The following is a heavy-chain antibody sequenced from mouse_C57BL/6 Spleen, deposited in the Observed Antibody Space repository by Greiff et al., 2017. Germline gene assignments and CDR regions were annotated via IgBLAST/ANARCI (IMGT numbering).Heavy chain of an antibody. V-gene: IGHV7-3*01. D-gene: IGHD1-1*01. CDR3: ARSYYYGSSYGAMDY. CDR2: IRNKANGYTT. CDR1: GFTFTDYY. J-gene: IGHJ4*01. Sequence: EVQLVESGGGLVQPGGSLSLSCAASGFTFTDYYMSWVRQPPGKALEWLGFIRNKANGYTTEYSASVKGRFTISRDNSQSFLYLQMNALRAEDSATYYCARSYYYGSSYGAMDYWGQGTSVTVSS.